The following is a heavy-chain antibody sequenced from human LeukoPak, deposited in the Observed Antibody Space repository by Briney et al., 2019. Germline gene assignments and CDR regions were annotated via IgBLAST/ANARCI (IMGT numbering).Heavy chain of an antibody. D-gene: IGHD1-26*01. CDR3: VRDNRSYNFDY. CDR2: IKSDGSST. V-gene: IGHV3-74*01. Sequence: GGSLRLSCAASGFTFSRYWMHWARQAPGKGLVWVSCIKSDGSSTSTADSAKGRFTISRDNAKNTVYLQMNSLRAEDTAVYYCVRDNRSYNFDYWGQGTLVTVSS. CDR1: GFTFSRYW. J-gene: IGHJ4*02.